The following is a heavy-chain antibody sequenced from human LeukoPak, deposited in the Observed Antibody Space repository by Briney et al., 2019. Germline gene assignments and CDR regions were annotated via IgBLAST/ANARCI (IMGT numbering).Heavy chain of an antibody. CDR1: GGSFSGYY. V-gene: IGHV4-34*01. Sequence: SETLSLTCAVYGGSFSGYYWSWIRQPPGKGLEWIGEINHSGSTNYNPSLKSRVTISVDTSKNQFSLKLSSVTAADTAVYYCARRRYDYVWGSYRNFDYWGQGTLVTVSS. J-gene: IGHJ4*02. CDR3: ARRRYDYVWGSYRNFDY. CDR2: INHSGST. D-gene: IGHD3-16*02.